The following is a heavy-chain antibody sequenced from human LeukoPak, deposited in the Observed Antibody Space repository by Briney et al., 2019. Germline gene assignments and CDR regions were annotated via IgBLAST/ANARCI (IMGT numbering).Heavy chain of an antibody. D-gene: IGHD6-13*01. CDR3: ARADEDSSSWYGGDAFDI. CDR1: GFTFSSYS. J-gene: IGHJ3*02. CDR2: IWYDGSNK. Sequence: GRSLRLSCAASGFTFSSYSMHWVRQAPGKGLEWVAVIWYDGSNKYYADSVKGRFTISRDNSKNTLYLQMNSLRAEDTAVYYCARADEDSSSWYGGDAFDIWGQGTMVTVSS. V-gene: IGHV3-33*01.